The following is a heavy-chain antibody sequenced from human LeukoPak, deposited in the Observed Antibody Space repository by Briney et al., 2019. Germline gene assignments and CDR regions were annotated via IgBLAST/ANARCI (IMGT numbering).Heavy chain of an antibody. CDR2: ISYSGVT. V-gene: IGHV4-59*12. J-gene: IGHJ4*02. D-gene: IGHD1-14*01. CDR1: GGSISSDY. Sequence: SETLSLTCTVSGGSISSDYWSWMRQPPGKGLEWIGYISYSGVTNYHPSLKSRVTISIDMSESQFSLRLSSVTAADTAIYYWAKLSPGIWGQGTLVTVSS. CDR3: AKLSPGI.